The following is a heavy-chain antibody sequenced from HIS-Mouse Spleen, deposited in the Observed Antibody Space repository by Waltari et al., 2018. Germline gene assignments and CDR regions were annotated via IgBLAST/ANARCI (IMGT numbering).Heavy chain of an antibody. J-gene: IGHJ2*01. Sequence: QLQLQESGPGLVKPSETLSLTCTVSGGPTSRDSYHWGWIRQPPGKGLEWIGSIYYSGSTYYNPSLKSRVTISVDTSKNQFSLKLSSVTAADTAVYYCAREIPYSSSWYDWYFDLWGRGTLVTVSS. V-gene: IGHV4-39*07. CDR3: AREIPYSSSWYDWYFDL. D-gene: IGHD6-13*01. CDR2: IYYSGST. CDR1: GGPTSRDSYH.